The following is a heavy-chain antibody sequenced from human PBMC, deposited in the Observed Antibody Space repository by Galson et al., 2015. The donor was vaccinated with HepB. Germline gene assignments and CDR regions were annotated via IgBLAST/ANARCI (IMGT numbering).Heavy chain of an antibody. CDR1: GYSLTSYW. V-gene: IGHV5-10-1*01. CDR2: IDPSDSYT. J-gene: IGHJ4*02. Sequence: QSGAEVKKPGESLRISCKGSGYSLTSYWISWVRQMPGKGLEWMGRIDPSDSYTNYSPSFQGHVTISADKSISTAYLQWSSLKASDTAMYYCARLVCAAAGTGACFDYWGQGTLITVSS. D-gene: IGHD6-13*01. CDR3: ARLVCAAAGTGACFDY.